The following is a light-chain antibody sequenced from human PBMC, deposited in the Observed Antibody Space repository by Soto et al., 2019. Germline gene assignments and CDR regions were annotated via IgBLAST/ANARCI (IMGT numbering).Light chain of an antibody. CDR2: ATS. V-gene: IGKV3-11*01. J-gene: IGKJ5*01. CDR1: QSITNY. CDR3: QQRYNWPVT. Sequence: IVLTHSPATLSLSPGERATLSCMASQSITNYLGWYQQKPGQAPRLLIYATSNRATGIPARFSGSGSGTDFTLTISSLEPEDFAVYYCQQRYNWPVTFGQGTRLEI.